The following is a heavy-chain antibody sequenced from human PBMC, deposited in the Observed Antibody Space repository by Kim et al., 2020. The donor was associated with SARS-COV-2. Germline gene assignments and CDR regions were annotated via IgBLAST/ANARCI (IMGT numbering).Heavy chain of an antibody. V-gene: IGHV4-39*07. J-gene: IGHJ6*03. Sequence: SRVTISVDTSKNQFSLKLSSVTAADTAVYYCARARTMATIKYYYYYYMDVWGKGTTVTVSS. D-gene: IGHD5-12*01. CDR3: ARARTMATIKYYYYYYMDV.